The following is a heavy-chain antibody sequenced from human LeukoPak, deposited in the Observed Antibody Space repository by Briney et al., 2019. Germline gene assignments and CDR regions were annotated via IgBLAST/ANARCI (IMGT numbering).Heavy chain of an antibody. V-gene: IGHV4-39*07. Sequence: KSSETLSLTCTVSGDSISSANYYWGWVRQPPGKGLEWIGSIYFSGSTYCNPSLKSRVTISVETSKVQFSLKLSSVTAADTAVYYCARDSCSSTSCRKKFDNWGQGTLVTVSS. CDR2: IYFSGST. D-gene: IGHD2-2*01. J-gene: IGHJ4*02. CDR1: GDSISSANYY. CDR3: ARDSCSSTSCRKKFDN.